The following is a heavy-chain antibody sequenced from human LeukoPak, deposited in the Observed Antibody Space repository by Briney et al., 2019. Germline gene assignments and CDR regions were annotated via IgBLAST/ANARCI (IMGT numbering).Heavy chain of an antibody. J-gene: IGHJ5*02. Sequence: SVKVSCKASGGTFSSYAISWVRQAPGQGLEWMGRIIPIFGIANYAQKFQGRVTITADRSTSTAYMELSSLRSEDTAVYYCARQDGYNLRGIGPIDPWGQGTLVTVSS. D-gene: IGHD5-24*01. CDR1: GGTFSSYA. V-gene: IGHV1-69*04. CDR3: ARQDGYNLRGIGPIDP. CDR2: IIPIFGIA.